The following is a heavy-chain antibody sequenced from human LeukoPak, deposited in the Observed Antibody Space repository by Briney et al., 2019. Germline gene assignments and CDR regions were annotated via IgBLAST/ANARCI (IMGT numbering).Heavy chain of an antibody. J-gene: IGHJ4*02. Sequence: GGSLGLSCAASGFTFSNYAMGWVRQAPGKGLEWVSAISGSGDNTYYADSVKGRFTVSRDNSKNTLYVQMKSLRAEDTAVYYCAKDFVVVPGNVNYFDYWGQGTLVTVSS. CDR1: GFTFSNYA. CDR3: AKDFVVVPGNVNYFDY. V-gene: IGHV3-23*01. D-gene: IGHD2-21*02. CDR2: ISGSGDNT.